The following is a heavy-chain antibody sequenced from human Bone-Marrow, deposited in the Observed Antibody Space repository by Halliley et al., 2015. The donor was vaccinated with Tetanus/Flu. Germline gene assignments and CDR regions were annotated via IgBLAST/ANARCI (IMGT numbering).Heavy chain of an antibody. Sequence: SLRLSCAASGFTFSDYYMNWIRQAPGKGLEWVSYISSSGSTIFYADSVKGRFSISRDNAKSSLYLQLNSLKAEDTAVYYCARLKSRQFDFWSGSSWFDPWGQGTLVTVSS. CDR1: GFTFSDYY. CDR3: ARLKSRQFDFWSGSSWFDP. CDR2: ISSSGSTI. D-gene: IGHD3-3*01. V-gene: IGHV3-11*01. J-gene: IGHJ5*02.